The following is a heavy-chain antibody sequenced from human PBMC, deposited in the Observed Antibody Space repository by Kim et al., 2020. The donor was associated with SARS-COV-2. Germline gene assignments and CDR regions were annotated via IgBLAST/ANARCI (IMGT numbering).Heavy chain of an antibody. Sequence: ASVKVSCKASGYTFTSYYMHWVRQAPGQGLEWMGIINPSGGSTSYAQKFQGRVTMTRDTSTSTVYMELSSLRSEDTAVYYCARDPHLSHTTGTTRGYYYYGMDVWGQGTTVTVSS. J-gene: IGHJ6*02. D-gene: IGHD1-1*01. V-gene: IGHV1-46*01. CDR2: INPSGGST. CDR1: GYTFTSYY. CDR3: ARDPHLSHTTGTTRGYYYYGMDV.